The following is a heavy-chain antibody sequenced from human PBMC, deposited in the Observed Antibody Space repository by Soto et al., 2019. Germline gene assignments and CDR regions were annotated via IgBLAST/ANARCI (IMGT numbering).Heavy chain of an antibody. CDR1: GDSISSSHW. D-gene: IGHD3-10*01. Sequence: QVQLQESGPGLVEPSGTLSLTCAVSGDSISSSHWWSWVRQSPGKGLEWIGEIFHSGATKYNPSLESRVTMSVDKSNNQLSLKLRSVTAADTAVYYCARRQYGSGSYHYYYYYGMDVWGQGTTVTVSS. J-gene: IGHJ6*02. CDR3: ARRQYGSGSYHYYYYYGMDV. V-gene: IGHV4-4*02. CDR2: IFHSGAT.